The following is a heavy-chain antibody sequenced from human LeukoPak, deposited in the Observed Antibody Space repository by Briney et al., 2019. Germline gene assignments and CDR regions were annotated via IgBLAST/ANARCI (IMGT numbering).Heavy chain of an antibody. CDR2: IDYTGNT. CDR1: GGSIRSYY. J-gene: IGHJ4*02. V-gene: IGHV4-59*01. D-gene: IGHD1-26*01. Sequence: PSETLSLTCTVPGGSIRSYYWSCIRQPPGKGLERIGCIDYTGNTKYNPSLQRRVTMSVDTSKNQFSLQLGSVTAADTAVYYCTRAVRGSFFASGHWGQGTLVTVSS. CDR3: TRAVRGSFFASGH.